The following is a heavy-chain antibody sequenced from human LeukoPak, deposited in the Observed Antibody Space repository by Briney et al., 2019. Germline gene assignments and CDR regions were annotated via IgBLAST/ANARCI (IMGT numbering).Heavy chain of an antibody. CDR2: IYYSGST. CDR1: GGSFSGYY. D-gene: IGHD4-11*01. Sequence: SETLTLTCTVSGGSFSGYYRSWIRQPPGKGLEWIGNIYYSGSTNYNPSLKSRVTISVDTSKNQFSLKLSSVTAADTAVYYCANYHDYSNFQGAYSLEYWGQGTLVSVSS. J-gene: IGHJ4*02. V-gene: IGHV4-59*08. CDR3: ANYHDYSNFQGAYSLEY.